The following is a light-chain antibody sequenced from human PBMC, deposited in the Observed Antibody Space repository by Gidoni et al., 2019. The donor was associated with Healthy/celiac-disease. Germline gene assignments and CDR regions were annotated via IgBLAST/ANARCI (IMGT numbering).Light chain of an antibody. Sequence: EIVLTQSPATLSSSPGERATLSCRASQSVSSYLAWYQQKPGQAPRLLIYDASNRATGIPARFSGSGSGTDFTLTISSLEPEDFAVYYCQQRSNWPLLTFXGXTKVXIK. CDR2: DAS. CDR1: QSVSSY. CDR3: QQRSNWPLLT. V-gene: IGKV3-11*01. J-gene: IGKJ4*01.